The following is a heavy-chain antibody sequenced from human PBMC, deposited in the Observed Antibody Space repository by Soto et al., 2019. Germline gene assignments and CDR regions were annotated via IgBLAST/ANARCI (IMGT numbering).Heavy chain of an antibody. CDR2: VSYSGFT. CDR1: GGSISSYN. D-gene: IGHD3-22*01. V-gene: IGHV4-59*01. Sequence: QVQLQESGPGLVKPSETLSLTCMVSGGSISSYNWNWIRQPPGKGLEWIGSVSYSGFTSHNPSLKSRVTISADTSKNQFSLKLMSVTAADTAVYYCARDPDGDYSDSSALDVWGQGTLVTVSS. CDR3: ARDPDGDYSDSSALDV. J-gene: IGHJ3*01.